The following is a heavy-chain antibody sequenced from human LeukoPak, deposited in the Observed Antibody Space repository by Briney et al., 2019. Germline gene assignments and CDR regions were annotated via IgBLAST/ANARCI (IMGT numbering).Heavy chain of an antibody. CDR1: GYTLTSYA. Sequence: ASVKVSCKASGYTLTSYAISWVRQAPGQGLEWMGGIIPIFGTANYAQKFQGRVTITADESTSTAYMELSSLRSEDTAVYYCARGSTGLYDSSGYAFDYWGQGTLVTVSS. J-gene: IGHJ4*02. CDR2: IIPIFGTA. CDR3: ARGSTGLYDSSGYAFDY. V-gene: IGHV1-69*13. D-gene: IGHD3-22*01.